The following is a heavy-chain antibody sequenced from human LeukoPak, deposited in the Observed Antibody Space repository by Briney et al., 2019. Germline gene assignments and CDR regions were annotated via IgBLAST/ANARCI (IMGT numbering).Heavy chain of an antibody. CDR3: ARHSSDYGGNFGY. V-gene: IGHV4-59*08. CDR2: IYYSGST. D-gene: IGHD4-23*01. J-gene: IGHJ4*02. Sequence: SETLSPTCTVSGGSIISYYWSWIRQPPGKGLEWIGYIYYSGSTKYNPSLKSRVSISVDTSKNQFSLKLSSVTAADTAVYYCARHSSDYGGNFGYWGQGTLVTVSS. CDR1: GGSIISYY.